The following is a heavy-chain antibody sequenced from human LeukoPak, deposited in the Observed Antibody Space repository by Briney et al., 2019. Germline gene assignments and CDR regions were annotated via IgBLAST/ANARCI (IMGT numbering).Heavy chain of an antibody. CDR1: GYTLTELS. CDR3: ATALIAKQQLVRAFDI. D-gene: IGHD6-13*01. V-gene: IGHV1-24*01. Sequence: ASVKVSCKVSGYTLTELSMHWVRQAPGKGLEWMGGFDPEDGETIYAQKFQGRVTMTEDTSTDTAYMELSSLRSEDTAVYYCATALIAKQQLVRAFDIWGQGTMVTVSS. CDR2: FDPEDGET. J-gene: IGHJ3*02.